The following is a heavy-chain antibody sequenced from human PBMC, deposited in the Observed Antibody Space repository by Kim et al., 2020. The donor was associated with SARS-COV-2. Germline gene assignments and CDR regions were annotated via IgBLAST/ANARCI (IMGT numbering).Heavy chain of an antibody. Sequence: SETLSLTCTVSGGSISSHYWSWIRQPPGKGLEWIGYIYYSGSTNYDSSLQSRVFISTDTSKNQFSLNLTSVTPADTAVHYCARGVYYDSSGYYYFDSWGQGTLVTVSS. J-gene: IGHJ4*02. CDR2: IYYSGST. V-gene: IGHV4-59*11. CDR3: ARGVYYDSSGYYYFDS. CDR1: GGSISSHY. D-gene: IGHD3-22*01.